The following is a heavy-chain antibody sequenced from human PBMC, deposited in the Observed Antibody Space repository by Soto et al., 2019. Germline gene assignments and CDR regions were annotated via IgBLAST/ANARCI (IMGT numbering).Heavy chain of an antibody. Sequence: QVQLVESGGGVVQPGRSLRLSCAASGFTFNSYGMHWVRQAPGKGLEWVAVISYDGSDKYYADSVKGQFTISRDNSKNTLYLQMHSLRAEDTAVYYCSKDLDGLQGLVDSSFCFDYWGQGTLVTVSS. V-gene: IGHV3-30*18. CDR1: GFTFNSYG. J-gene: IGHJ4*02. D-gene: IGHD3-16*02. CDR3: SKDLDGLQGLVDSSFCFDY. CDR2: ISYDGSDK.